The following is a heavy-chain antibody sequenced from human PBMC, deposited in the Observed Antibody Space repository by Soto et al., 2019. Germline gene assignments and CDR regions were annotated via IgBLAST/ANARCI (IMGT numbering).Heavy chain of an antibody. CDR3: ASLRGSGTNYLFDY. CDR1: GFTFRNYN. V-gene: IGHV3-21*06. Sequence: EVQLVESGGGLVKAGGSLRLFCTASGFTFRNYNMNWVRQAPGKGLEWVSSISTGGAYMFYADSVKGRFTISRDNAQNSLFLQIDSPRAEDTAVYYCASLRGSGTNYLFDYWGQGTLVTVSS. D-gene: IGHD3-10*01. J-gene: IGHJ4*02. CDR2: ISTGGAYM.